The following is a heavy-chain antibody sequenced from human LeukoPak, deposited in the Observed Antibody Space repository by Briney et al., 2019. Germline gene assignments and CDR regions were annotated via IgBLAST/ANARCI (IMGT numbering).Heavy chain of an antibody. V-gene: IGHV3-53*05. CDR1: EFTVSSNY. J-gene: IGHJ6*03. CDR3: AKDSRGYSSGWYPYYYYMDV. D-gene: IGHD6-19*01. Sequence: GGSLRLSCAASEFTVSSNYMTWVRQAPGKGLEWVSVIYAGGSTYYADSVKGRFTISRDNSKNSLYLQMNSLRAEDTALYYCAKDSRGYSSGWYPYYYYMDVWGKGTTVTVSS. CDR2: IYAGGST.